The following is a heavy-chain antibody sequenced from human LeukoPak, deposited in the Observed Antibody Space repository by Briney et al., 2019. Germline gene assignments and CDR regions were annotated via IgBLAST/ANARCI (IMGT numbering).Heavy chain of an antibody. V-gene: IGHV4-59*08. CDR1: GGSIDTYY. J-gene: IGHJ4*02. CDR3: ARRQWEPTWDY. D-gene: IGHD1-26*01. Sequence: SETLSLTCSVSGGSIDTYYWTWVRQPPGRGLEWIGFVFYSGIANYNRSLGSRVTISVDTSKNQFSLKLTSVTAADTAVYYCARRQWEPTWDYWGQGTLVTVSS. CDR2: VFYSGIA.